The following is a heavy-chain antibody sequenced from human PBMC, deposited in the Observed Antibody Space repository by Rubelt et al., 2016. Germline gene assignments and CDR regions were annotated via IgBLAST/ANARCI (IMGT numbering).Heavy chain of an antibody. Sequence: GGGLVKPGESLRLSCAASGFTFTTAGMTWIRQAPGKGLEWVSTIVYSGDHQYYADSVKGRFTVSRDNARNSLFLQMNSLRADDTAVYYCARVPPTRDYYYGMDVWGQGTTVTVSS. V-gene: IGHV3-21*01. CDR1: GFTFTTAG. CDR3: ARVPPTRDYYYGMDV. J-gene: IGHJ6*02. CDR2: IVYSGDHQ.